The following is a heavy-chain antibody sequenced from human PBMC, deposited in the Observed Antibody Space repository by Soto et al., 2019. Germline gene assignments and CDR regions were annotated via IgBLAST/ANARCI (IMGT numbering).Heavy chain of an antibody. Sequence: AQVQVSCKTSGYTFTSYDINWVRQATGQGLEWMGWMNHNSGNTGYAQKFQGRVTMTRITSISTTYMQLSNMRSEATAAYYYAIALFYDSRVIYYWGQGTLGTVSS. CDR2: MNHNSGNT. D-gene: IGHD3-22*01. V-gene: IGHV1-8*01. CDR1: GYTFTSYD. CDR3: AIALFYDSRVIYY. J-gene: IGHJ4*01.